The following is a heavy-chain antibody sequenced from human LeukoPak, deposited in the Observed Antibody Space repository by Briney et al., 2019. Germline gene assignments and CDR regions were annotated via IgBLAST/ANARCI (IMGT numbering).Heavy chain of an antibody. CDR3: ARGNDVVVTAQDAFDI. CDR1: GGSISSSSYY. Sequence: SETLSLTCTVSGGSISSSSYYWGWIRQPPGKGLEWIGSIYYSGSTYYNPSLKSRVTISVDTSKNQFSLKLSSVTAADTAVYYCARGNDVVVTAQDAFDIWGQGTMVTVSS. CDR2: IYYSGST. D-gene: IGHD2-21*02. V-gene: IGHV4-39*07. J-gene: IGHJ3*02.